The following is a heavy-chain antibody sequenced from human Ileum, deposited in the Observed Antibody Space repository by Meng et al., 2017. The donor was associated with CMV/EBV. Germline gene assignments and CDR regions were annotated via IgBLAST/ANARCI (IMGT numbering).Heavy chain of an antibody. CDR2: VNAGDGNT. CDR3: AGVPGGGYSYDFDY. Sequence: SGYDYTSYAMRWVRQAPGQRLGWMGWVNAGDGNTRSSREFQGRVTITRDTSASTAYMELSSLRSEDTAVYYCAGVPGGGYSYDFDYWGQGTLVTVSS. J-gene: IGHJ4*02. V-gene: IGHV1-3*01. D-gene: IGHD5-18*01. CDR1: GYDYTSYA.